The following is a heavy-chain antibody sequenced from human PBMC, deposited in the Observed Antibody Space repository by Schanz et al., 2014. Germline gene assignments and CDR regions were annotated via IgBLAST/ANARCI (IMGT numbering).Heavy chain of an antibody. CDR3: AKGRFGELSAFDI. CDR2: ISGSGGST. V-gene: IGHV3-23*01. CDR1: GFTFSSYA. D-gene: IGHD3-10*01. J-gene: IGHJ3*02. Sequence: EVQLLESGGGLVQPGVSLRLSCAASGFTFSSYAMSWVRQAPGKGLEWVSAISGSGGSTYYADSVKGRFTISGDNSKNTLYLQMNSLRAEDTALYYCAKGRFGELSAFDIWGQGTMVTVSS.